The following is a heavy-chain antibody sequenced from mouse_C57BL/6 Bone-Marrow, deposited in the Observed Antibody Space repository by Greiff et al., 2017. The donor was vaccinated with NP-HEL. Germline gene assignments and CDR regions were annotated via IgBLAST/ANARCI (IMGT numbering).Heavy chain of an antibody. CDR1: GFNIKDDY. CDR2: IDPENGDT. CDR3: TSITTVEGYYFDY. V-gene: IGHV14-4*01. J-gene: IGHJ2*01. Sequence: EVQLQQSGAELVRPGASVKLSCTASGFNIKDDYMHWVKQRPEQGLEWIGWIDPENGDTEYASKFQGKATITADTSSNTAYLQLSSLTSEDTAVYYCTSITTVEGYYFDYWGQGTTLTVSS. D-gene: IGHD1-1*01.